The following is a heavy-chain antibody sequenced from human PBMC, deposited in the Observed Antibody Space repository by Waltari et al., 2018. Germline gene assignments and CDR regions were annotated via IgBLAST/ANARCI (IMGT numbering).Heavy chain of an antibody. Sequence: EVQLVETGGGLIQPGGSLRLSCAASGFTVNRNKLSLLRQAPGKGLEWVSLINSDGSTYYADYVKGRFTISRDNSKNTLNLQMNSLRAEDTALYYCASSLDSSGSTWGQGTLVTVSS. V-gene: IGHV3-53*02. CDR2: INSDGST. CDR3: ASSLDSSGST. D-gene: IGHD3-22*01. CDR1: GFTVNRNK. J-gene: IGHJ5*02.